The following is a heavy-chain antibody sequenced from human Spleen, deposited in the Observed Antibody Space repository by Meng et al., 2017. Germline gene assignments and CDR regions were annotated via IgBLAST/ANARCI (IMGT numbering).Heavy chain of an antibody. D-gene: IGHD3-10*01. V-gene: IGHV3-30*07. Sequence: GESLKISCASSGFTFSSYAMHLVRQAPGKGLEWGSVISYDGSNKYYADSVKGRFTISRDNSKTTLYLQMDSLRAENTAVYYCASNYGSGTYRVAYFDYWGQGTLVTVSS. J-gene: IGHJ4*02. CDR1: GFTFSSYA. CDR3: ASNYGSGTYRVAYFDY. CDR2: ISYDGSNK.